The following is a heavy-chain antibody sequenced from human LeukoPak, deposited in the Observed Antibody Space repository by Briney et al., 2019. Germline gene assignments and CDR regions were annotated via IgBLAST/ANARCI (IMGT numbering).Heavy chain of an antibody. CDR3: AKDGGYNGFDY. D-gene: IGHD1-1*01. V-gene: IGHV3-30*18. J-gene: IGHJ4*02. Sequence: GRSLRLSCAASGFTLSSYGMHWVRQAPGKGLEWVAVISYDGSNKYYADSVKGRFTISRDNSKNTLYLQMNSLRAEDTAVYYCAKDGGYNGFDYWGQRTLVTVSS. CDR1: GFTLSSYG. CDR2: ISYDGSNK.